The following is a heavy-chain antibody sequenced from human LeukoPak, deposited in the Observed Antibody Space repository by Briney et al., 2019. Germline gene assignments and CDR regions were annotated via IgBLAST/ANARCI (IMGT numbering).Heavy chain of an antibody. CDR2: IYYSGST. CDR3: ARDRSGYDPFDY. CDR1: GGSISSYY. V-gene: IGHV4-59*01. J-gene: IGHJ4*02. D-gene: IGHD5-12*01. Sequence: SETLSLTCTVSGGSISSYYWSWIRQPPGKGLEWIGYIYYSGSTNYNPSLKSRGTISVDTSKNQFSLKLSSVTAADTAVYYCARDRSGYDPFDYWGQGTLVTVSS.